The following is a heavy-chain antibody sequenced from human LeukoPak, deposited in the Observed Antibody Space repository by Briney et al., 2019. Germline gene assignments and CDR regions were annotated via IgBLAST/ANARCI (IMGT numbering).Heavy chain of an antibody. J-gene: IGHJ4*02. CDR1: GFTFDDYA. CDR2: INSDGSST. Sequence: GGSLRLSCAASGFTFDDYAMHWVRQAPGKGLVWVSRINSDGSSTSYADSVKGRFTISRDNAKNTLYLQMNSLRAEDTAVYYCARGPYSSSFLFDYWGQGTLVTVSS. D-gene: IGHD6-6*01. V-gene: IGHV3-74*01. CDR3: ARGPYSSSFLFDY.